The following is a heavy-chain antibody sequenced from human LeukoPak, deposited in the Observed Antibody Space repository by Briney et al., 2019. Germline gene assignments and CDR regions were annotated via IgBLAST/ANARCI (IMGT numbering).Heavy chain of an antibody. CDR2: IIPIFGTA. Sequence: SVKVSCKASGGTFSSYAISWVRQAPGQGLEWMGGIIPIFGTANYAQKFQGRVTITRDTSASTAYMELSSLRSEDTAVYYCARSGLSAYCGGDCYPPPDVWGQGTTVTVSS. CDR3: ARSGLSAYCGGDCYPPPDV. CDR1: GGTFSSYA. D-gene: IGHD2-21*02. V-gene: IGHV1-69*05. J-gene: IGHJ6*02.